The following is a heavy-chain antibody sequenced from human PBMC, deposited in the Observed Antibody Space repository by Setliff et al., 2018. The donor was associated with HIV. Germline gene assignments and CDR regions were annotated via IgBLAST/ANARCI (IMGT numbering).Heavy chain of an antibody. CDR2: IYYSGST. J-gene: IGHJ4*02. CDR3: ARGGRKDLADY. V-gene: IGHV4-31*03. Sequence: TLSLTCTVSGGPISSAGGYFYSWIRQHPGKGLEWIGYIYYSGSTYYNPSLKSRFTISMDTSKNQFSLKVTSVSAADTAVYYCARGGRKDLADYWGQGALVTVSS. D-gene: IGHD3-16*01. CDR1: GGPISSAGGYF.